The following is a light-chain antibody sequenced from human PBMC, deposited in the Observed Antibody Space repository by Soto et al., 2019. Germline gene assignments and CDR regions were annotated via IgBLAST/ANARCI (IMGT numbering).Light chain of an antibody. CDR2: SND. CDR3: AAWDDSLNGRV. V-gene: IGLV1-44*01. CDR1: SSNIGSNT. Sequence: QSVLTQPPSLSGTPGQRVTISCSGSSSNIGSNTVNWYQQLPGTAPKLLIYSNDQRSSGVPDRFSGSKSGTSASLAISGPQSEDEADYYCAAWDDSLNGRVFGGGTKLTVL. J-gene: IGLJ2*01.